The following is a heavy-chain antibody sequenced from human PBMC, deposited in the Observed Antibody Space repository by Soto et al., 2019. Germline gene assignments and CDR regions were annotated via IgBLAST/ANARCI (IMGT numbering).Heavy chain of an antibody. CDR3: ARVERGTATTVVDAFDI. V-gene: IGHV4-34*01. CDR1: GGSVNSGNYY. D-gene: IGHD1-1*01. CDR2: MSHSGGT. Sequence: QVQLQQWGAGLLKPSETLSLTCAVFGGSVNSGNYYWSWIRQPPGKGLEWIGEMSHSGGTHFNPSLKSRFTISVETSKNQFSLKMSAVTAADTALYYCARVERGTATTVVDAFDIWGPGTMVTVSS. J-gene: IGHJ3*02.